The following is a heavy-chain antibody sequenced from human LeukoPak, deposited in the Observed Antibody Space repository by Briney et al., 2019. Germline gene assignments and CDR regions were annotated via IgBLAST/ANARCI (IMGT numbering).Heavy chain of an antibody. CDR1: GFTVSSYA. CDR3: AGGARDCSSTSCSLNWYFDL. Sequence: GGSLRLSCAASGFTVSSYAMSWVRQAPGKGLEWVSAISGSGGSTYYADSVKGRFTISRDNSKNTLYLQMNTLRAEDTAVYYCAGGARDCSSTSCSLNWYFDLWGRGTLVTVSS. V-gene: IGHV3-23*01. J-gene: IGHJ2*01. D-gene: IGHD2-2*01. CDR2: ISGSGGST.